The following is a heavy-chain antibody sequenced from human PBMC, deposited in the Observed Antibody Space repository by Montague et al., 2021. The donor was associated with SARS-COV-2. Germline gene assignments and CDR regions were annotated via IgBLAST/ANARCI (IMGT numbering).Heavy chain of an antibody. V-gene: IGHV4-39*01. CDR2: VLSSGST. CDR3: ARSTVGTSHFDY. J-gene: IGHJ4*02. CDR1: GGSIFSNSFY. D-gene: IGHD1-26*01. Sequence: SGTLSLTCTVSGGSIFSNSFYWGWIRQSPGQGLEWIGNVLSSGSTFYNPSLRSRVTMSEDMSKNQFSLKLMSVTAADTAVYYCARSTVGTSHFDYWGQGTLVTVSS.